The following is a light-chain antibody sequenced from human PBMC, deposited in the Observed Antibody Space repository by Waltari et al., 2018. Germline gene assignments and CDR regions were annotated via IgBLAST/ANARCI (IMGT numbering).Light chain of an antibody. J-gene: IGLJ1*01. CDR3: CSYAGRGTYV. V-gene: IGLV2-23*02. CDR2: EVF. Sequence: QSALTQPASVSGTPGQSITISCSGTTRDVGSYDLVSWYQQHPGKAPKLLICEVFKRPPDTSSRFSGAKSGSTASLTISGLQPEDEADYYCCSYAGRGTYVFGSGTKVTVL. CDR1: TRDVGSYDL.